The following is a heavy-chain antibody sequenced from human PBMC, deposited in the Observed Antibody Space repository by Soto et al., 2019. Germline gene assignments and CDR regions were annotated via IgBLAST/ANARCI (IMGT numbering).Heavy chain of an antibody. V-gene: IGHV3-11*01. CDR1: GFTFGDYY. Sequence: GGSLRLSCAASGFTFGDYYMSWIRQAPGKGLEWVSYISSSGSTIYYADSVKGRFTISRDNAKNSLYLQMNSLRAEDTAVYYCARAQLWSGYYNDYWGQGTLVTVSS. CDR2: ISSSGSTI. CDR3: ARAQLWSGYYNDY. J-gene: IGHJ4*02. D-gene: IGHD3-3*01.